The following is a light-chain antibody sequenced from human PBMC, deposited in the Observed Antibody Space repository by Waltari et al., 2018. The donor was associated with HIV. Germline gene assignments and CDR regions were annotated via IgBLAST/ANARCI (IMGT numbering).Light chain of an antibody. V-gene: IGKV3-11*01. CDR2: DAS. J-gene: IGKJ5*01. CDR1: QSVSSS. Sequence: EIVLTQSPATLSLSPGDRATLSCRASQSVSSSLAWYQQKPGQAPRLLIYDASNRATGIPARFSGSGSGTDFTLTISSLEPEDFAVYYCQQRSNWPPRLTFGQGTRLEIK. CDR3: QQRSNWPPRLT.